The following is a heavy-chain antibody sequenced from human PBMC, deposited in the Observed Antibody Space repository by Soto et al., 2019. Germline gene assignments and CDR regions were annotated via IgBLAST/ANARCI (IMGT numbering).Heavy chain of an antibody. D-gene: IGHD3-3*01. CDR1: GYTFTSHG. CDR2: NNVYNGDT. V-gene: IGHV1-18*04. J-gene: IGHJ4*02. Sequence: QVQLVQSGAEVKKPGASMKVSCKASGYTFTSHGSSWVRQAPGQELEWMGWNNVYNGDTNYARKFQGRVSMTADSSTNTVYLDLWSLRSDDTAVYYCARDALGGPLLSTIHFDQWGQATLV. CDR3: ARDALGGPLLSTIHFDQ.